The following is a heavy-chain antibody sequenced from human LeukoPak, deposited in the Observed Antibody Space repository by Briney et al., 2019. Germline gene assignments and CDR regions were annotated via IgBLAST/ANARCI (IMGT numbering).Heavy chain of an antibody. CDR1: GFTFDDYA. CDR2: ISGSGGST. V-gene: IGHV3-23*01. J-gene: IGHJ6*03. Sequence: PGGSLRLSCAASGFTFDDYAMHWVRQAPGKGLEWVSFISGSGGSTYYADSVKGRFTISRDNSKNTLCLQMNSLRAEDTAVYHCAKGLVPAALYSYYMDVWGNGTTVTISS. D-gene: IGHD2-2*01. CDR3: AKGLVPAALYSYYMDV.